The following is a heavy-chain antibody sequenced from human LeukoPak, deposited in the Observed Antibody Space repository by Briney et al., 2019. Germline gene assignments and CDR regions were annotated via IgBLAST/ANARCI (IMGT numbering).Heavy chain of an antibody. CDR2: VSTDGYTT. CDR1: GFTFTNYA. D-gene: IGHD6-13*01. CDR3: AKDKSRSWAWDY. J-gene: IGHJ4*02. Sequence: GGSLRLSCAASGFTFTNYAMSWVRQAPGKGLEWLSAVSTDGYTTYYADSVKGRFTISRDNSKNTLFLQMNSLRPEDTAVYYCAKDKSRSWAWDYWGQGTLVTVSS. V-gene: IGHV3-23*01.